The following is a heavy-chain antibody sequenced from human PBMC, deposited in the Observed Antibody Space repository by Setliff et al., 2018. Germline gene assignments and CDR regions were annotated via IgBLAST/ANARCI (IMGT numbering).Heavy chain of an antibody. D-gene: IGHD3-9*01. V-gene: IGHV4-61*02. CDR2: IQVTGNT. J-gene: IGHJ4*02. CDR3: AGTPARGTTWLSPFDY. Sequence: SETLSLTCTVTGGSFDSGTHYWSWIRQPAGKVPEWIGLIQVTGNTNYNPSLQSRATISIDTSKNQISLKITSVTAADTALYSCAGTPARGTTWLSPFDYWGQGIQVTVSS. CDR1: GGSFDSGTHY.